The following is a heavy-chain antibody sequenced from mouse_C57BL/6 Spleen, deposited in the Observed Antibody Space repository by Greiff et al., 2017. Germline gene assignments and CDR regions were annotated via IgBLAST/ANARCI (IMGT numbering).Heavy chain of an antibody. V-gene: IGHV1-76*01. Sequence: QVQLQQSGAELVRPGASVKLSCKASGYTFTDYYINWVKQRPGQGLEWIARIYPGSGNTYYNEKFKGKATLTAEKSSSTAYMQLSSLTSEDSAVYFCAFITTEWYFDVWGTGTTVTVSS. J-gene: IGHJ1*03. CDR2: IYPGSGNT. D-gene: IGHD1-1*01. CDR3: AFITTEWYFDV. CDR1: GYTFTDYY.